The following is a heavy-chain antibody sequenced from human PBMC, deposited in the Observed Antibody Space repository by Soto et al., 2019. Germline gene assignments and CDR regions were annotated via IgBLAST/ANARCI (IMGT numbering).Heavy chain of an antibody. CDR1: GFTCSDHY. CDR3: APSIAAAGTLDY. CDR2: SRNKANSYTT. V-gene: IGHV3-72*01. D-gene: IGHD6-13*01. Sequence: GGSLRLSCAASGFTCSDHYMDLVRQAPGKGLEWVGRSRNKANSYTTEYAASVKGRFTISRVDSKNSLYLQMNSLKTEDTAVYYCAPSIAAAGTLDYWGQGTLVTVSS. J-gene: IGHJ4*02.